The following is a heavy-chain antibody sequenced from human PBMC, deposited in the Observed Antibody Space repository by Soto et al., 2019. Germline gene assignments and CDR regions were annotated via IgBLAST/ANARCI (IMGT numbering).Heavy chain of an antibody. CDR3: ARGENARSAGYDFFPATFDY. V-gene: IGHV4-59*08. Sequence: SETLSLTCTVSGGSISSYYWSWIRQPPGKGLEWIGYIYYSGSTNYNPSLKSRVTISVDTSKNQFSLKLSSVTAADTAVYYCARGENARSAGYDFFPATFDYWGQGTLVTVSS. CDR2: IYYSGST. J-gene: IGHJ4*02. D-gene: IGHD3-3*01. CDR1: GGSISSYY.